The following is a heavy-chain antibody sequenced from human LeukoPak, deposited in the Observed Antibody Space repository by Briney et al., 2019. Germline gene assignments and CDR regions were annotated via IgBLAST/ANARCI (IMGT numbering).Heavy chain of an antibody. D-gene: IGHD2-2*01. V-gene: IGHV1-24*01. CDR1: GDTLTELS. J-gene: IGHJ6*02. Sequence: ASVKVSCKVSGDTLTELSMHWVRQAPGKGLEWMGGFDPEDGETIYAQKFQGRVTMTEATSTDTAYMELSSLRSEDTAVYYCATGCISSTSCYPGMIPKQAYYYYGMDVWGQGTTVTVSS. CDR2: FDPEDGET. CDR3: ATGCISSTSCYPGMIPKQAYYYYGMDV.